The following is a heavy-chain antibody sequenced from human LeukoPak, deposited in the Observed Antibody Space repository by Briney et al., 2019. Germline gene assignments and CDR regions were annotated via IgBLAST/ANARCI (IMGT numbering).Heavy chain of an antibody. J-gene: IGHJ2*01. CDR2: IYYSGST. CDR1: GGSISSSSYY. D-gene: IGHD5-18*01. CDR3: ARDPTDTAMAPGYFGL. V-gene: IGHV4-39*07. Sequence: SETLSLTCTVSGGSISSSSYYWGWIRQPPGKGLEWIGSIYYSGSTYYNPSLKSRVTISVDTSKNQFSLKLSSVTAADTAVYYCARDPTDTAMAPGYFGLWGRGTLVTVSS.